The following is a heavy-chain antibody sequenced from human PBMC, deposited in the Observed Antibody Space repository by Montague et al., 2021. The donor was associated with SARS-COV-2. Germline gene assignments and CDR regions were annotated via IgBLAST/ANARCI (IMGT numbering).Heavy chain of an antibody. J-gene: IGHJ6*02. CDR2: INHSGST. D-gene: IGHD3-3*01. CDR1: GGSFSGYY. V-gene: IGHV4-34*01. CDR3: ARGPRVVIILAIYYYYGMDV. Sequence: SETLSLTCAVYGGSFSGYYWSWIRQPPGKGLEWIGEINHSGSTNYNPSLKSRVTISVDTSKNQFSLKLSSVTAADTAVYYCARGPRVVIILAIYYYYGMDVWGQGTTVTVSS.